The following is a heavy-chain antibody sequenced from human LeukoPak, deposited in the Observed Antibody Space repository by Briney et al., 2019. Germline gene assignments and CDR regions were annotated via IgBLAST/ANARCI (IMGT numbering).Heavy chain of an antibody. D-gene: IGHD3-3*01. Sequence: GXSXXLSCAXXGFTFDDYAXHWVRQAPGKGLXWVSLISWDGGSTYYADSVKGRFTISRDNSKNSLYLQMNSLRAEDTALYYCAKDQSTIFGVVSYFDYWGQGTLVTVSS. V-gene: IGHV3-43D*04. CDR2: ISWDGGST. CDR1: GFTFDDYA. J-gene: IGHJ4*02. CDR3: AKDQSTIFGVVSYFDY.